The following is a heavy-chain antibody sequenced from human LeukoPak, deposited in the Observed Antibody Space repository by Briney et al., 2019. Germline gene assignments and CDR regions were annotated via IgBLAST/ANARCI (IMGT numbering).Heavy chain of an antibody. Sequence: PSGTLSLTCTVSGGSISSSSYFWGWIRQPPGKGLEWIGSIFYSGSTYYNPSLNSRVTISIDTSKNQFSLRLSSVTAADTAVYYCARQMNTVTADYWGQGTQVTVSS. CDR1: GGSISSSSYF. D-gene: IGHD4-17*01. CDR2: IFYSGST. J-gene: IGHJ4*02. CDR3: ARQMNTVTADY. V-gene: IGHV4-39*01.